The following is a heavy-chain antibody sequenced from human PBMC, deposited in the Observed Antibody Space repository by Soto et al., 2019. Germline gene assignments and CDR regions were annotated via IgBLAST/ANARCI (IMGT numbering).Heavy chain of an antibody. J-gene: IGHJ6*03. CDR1: GGSISSGGYY. CDR2: IYYSGST. V-gene: IGHV4-31*03. D-gene: IGHD5-12*01. CDR3: ASETSDYSGYDSTVDYYYYYYMDV. Sequence: SETLSLTCTVSGGSISSGGYYWSWIRQHPGKGLEWIGYIYYSGSTYYNPSLKSRVTISVDTSKNQFSLKLSSVTAADTAVYYCASETSDYSGYDSTVDYYYYYYMDVWGKGTTVTVSS.